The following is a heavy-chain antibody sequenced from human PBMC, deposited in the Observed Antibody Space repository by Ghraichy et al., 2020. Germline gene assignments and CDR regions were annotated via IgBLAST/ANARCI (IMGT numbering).Heavy chain of an antibody. J-gene: IGHJ4*02. Sequence: SVKVSCKASGGTFSSYAISWVRQAPGQGLEWMGRIIPILGIANYAQKFQGRVTITADKSTSTAYMELSSLRSEDTAVYYCAIGPFYYDSSGYYYVPIYWGQGTLVTVSS. V-gene: IGHV1-69*04. CDR2: IIPILGIA. CDR1: GGTFSSYA. D-gene: IGHD3-22*01. CDR3: AIGPFYYDSSGYYYVPIY.